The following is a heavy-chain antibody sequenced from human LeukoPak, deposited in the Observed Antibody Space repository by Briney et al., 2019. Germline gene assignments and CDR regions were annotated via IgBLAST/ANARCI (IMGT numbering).Heavy chain of an antibody. CDR2: IYYSGST. CDR3: AQGYCSSTSCYRG. J-gene: IGHJ4*02. CDR1: GGSISSSSYY. V-gene: IGHV4-39*01. Sequence: SETLSLTCTVSGGSISSSSYYWGWIRQPPGKGLEWIGSIYYSGSTYYNPSLKSRVTISVDTSKNQFSLKLSSVTAAHTAEYYCAQGYCSSTSCYRGWGQGTLVTVSS. D-gene: IGHD2-2*02.